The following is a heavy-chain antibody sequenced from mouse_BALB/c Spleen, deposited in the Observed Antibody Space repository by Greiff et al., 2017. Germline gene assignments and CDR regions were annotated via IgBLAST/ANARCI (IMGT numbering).Heavy chain of an antibody. Sequence: QVQLQQSGAELAKPGASVKMSCKASGYTFTSYWMPWVKQRPGQGLEWIGYINPSTGYTEYNQKFKDKATLTADKSSSTAYMQLSSLTSEDSAVYYCAEGNYGFAYWGQGTLVTVSA. J-gene: IGHJ3*01. CDR3: AEGNYGFAY. CDR2: INPSTGYT. D-gene: IGHD2-1*01. V-gene: IGHV1-7*01. CDR1: GYTFTSYW.